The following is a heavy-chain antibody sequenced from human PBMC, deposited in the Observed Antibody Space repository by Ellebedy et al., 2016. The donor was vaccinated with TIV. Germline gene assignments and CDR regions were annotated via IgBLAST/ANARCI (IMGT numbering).Heavy chain of an antibody. D-gene: IGHD6-19*01. CDR2: IYWDDDK. J-gene: IGHJ4*02. CDR3: AHLSVSTVAGTNDY. V-gene: IGHV2-5*02. CDR1: GFSLSTSGVG. Sequence: SGPTLVKPTQTLTLTCTLSGFSLSTSGVGVGWIRQPPGKALEWLALIYWDDDKRYSPSLKSRLTITKDTSKNQVVLTMTNMDPVDTATYYCAHLSVSTVAGTNDYWGQGTLVTVSS.